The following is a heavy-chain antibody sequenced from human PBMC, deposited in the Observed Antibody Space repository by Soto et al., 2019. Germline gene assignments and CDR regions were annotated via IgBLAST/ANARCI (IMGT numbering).Heavy chain of an antibody. V-gene: IGHV3-7*01. Sequence: EVQLVESGGGLVQPGGSLRLSCAASGFTFSSYWMSWVRPAPGKGLEWVANIKEDGSDMYYVDSVKGRFTISRDNAKNSLYLQMNSLRAEDTAVYYCATEVWVYYDFWSGYSDYWGQGTLVTVSS. CDR1: GFTFSSYW. J-gene: IGHJ4*02. CDR2: IKEDGSDM. D-gene: IGHD3-3*01. CDR3: ATEVWVYYDFWSGYSDY.